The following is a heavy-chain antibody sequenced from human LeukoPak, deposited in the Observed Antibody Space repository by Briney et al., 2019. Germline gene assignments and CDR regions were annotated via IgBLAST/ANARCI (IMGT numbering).Heavy chain of an antibody. J-gene: IGHJ5*02. CDR2: INHSGST. V-gene: IGHV4-34*01. CDR1: GGSFSGYY. CDR3: ARRLVRGVTISVGRKYNWFDP. D-gene: IGHD3-10*01. Sequence: SETLSLTCAVYGGSFSGYYWSWIRQPPGKGLEWIGDINHSGSTNYNPSLKSRVTISVDTSKNQFSLKLSSVTAADTAVYYCARRLVRGVTISVGRKYNWFDPWGQGTLVTVSS.